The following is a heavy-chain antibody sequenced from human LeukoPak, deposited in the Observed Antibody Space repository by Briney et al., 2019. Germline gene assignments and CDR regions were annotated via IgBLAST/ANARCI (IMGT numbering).Heavy chain of an antibody. J-gene: IGHJ4*02. Sequence: PGGSLRLSCAASGFTFSSYGMHWVRQAPGKGLEWVAVISYDGSNKYYADSVKGRFTISRDNYKNTLYLQMNSLTAEDKAVYYCANDAAPYGYDILAGYYADYWGQGTLVTVSS. CDR1: GFTFSSYG. CDR2: ISYDGSNK. CDR3: ANDAAPYGYDILAGYYADY. D-gene: IGHD3-9*01. V-gene: IGHV3-30*18.